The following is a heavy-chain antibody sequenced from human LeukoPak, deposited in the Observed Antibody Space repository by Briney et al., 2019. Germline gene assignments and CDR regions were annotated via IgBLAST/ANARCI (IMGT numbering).Heavy chain of an antibody. CDR1: GGSISSYY. J-gene: IGHJ3*02. D-gene: IGHD4-11*01. CDR3: ARPSSYSNYDAFDI. Sequence: SETLSLTCTVSGGSISSYYWSWIRQPPGKGLEWIGYIYYSGSTNYNPSLKSRVTISVDTSKNQFSLKLSSVTAADTAVYYCARPSSYSNYDAFDIWGQGTMVTVSS. V-gene: IGHV4-59*08. CDR2: IYYSGST.